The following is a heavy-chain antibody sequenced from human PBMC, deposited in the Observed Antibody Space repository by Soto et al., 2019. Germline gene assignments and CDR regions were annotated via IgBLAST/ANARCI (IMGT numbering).Heavy chain of an antibody. V-gene: IGHV4-4*02. CDR1: GDSISGNNW. CDR2: ISQSGSA. CDR3: AREVSGIQAFDY. J-gene: IGHJ4*02. D-gene: IGHD1-20*01. Sequence: QVQLQGSGPGLVKPSGTLSLTCAVSGDSISGNNWWNWVRQPPGKGLEWIGEISQSGSANYNPSLKSRVTISVDKSKNFFSLKLDSVTAADTAVYYCAREVSGIQAFDYWGQGTLVTVSS.